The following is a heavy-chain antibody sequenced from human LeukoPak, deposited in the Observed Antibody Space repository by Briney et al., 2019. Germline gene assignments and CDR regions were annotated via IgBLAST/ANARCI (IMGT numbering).Heavy chain of an antibody. Sequence: KASETLSLTCTVSGGSVSSGSYYWSWIRQPPGKGLEWIGYIYYSGSTNYNPSLKSRVTISVDTSKNQFSLKLSSVTAADTAVYYCARRGPFWQPHFDYWGQGTLVTVSS. CDR3: ARRGPFWQPHFDY. CDR1: GGSVSSGSYY. J-gene: IGHJ4*02. D-gene: IGHD6-13*01. CDR2: IYYSGST. V-gene: IGHV4-61*01.